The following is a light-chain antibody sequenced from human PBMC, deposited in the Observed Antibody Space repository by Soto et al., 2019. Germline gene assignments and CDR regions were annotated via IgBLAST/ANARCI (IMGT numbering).Light chain of an antibody. CDR2: VAS. J-gene: IGKJ1*01. CDR3: QQNYSTPRT. Sequence: DIPMTQSPSSLSASVGDRDTITCRASQDINHYLNWYQQKPGRAPKFLITVASSLQRGVPSRFSGSGSGTDFTLTISSLQPEDFATYYCQQNYSTPRTFGQGTKVEIK. CDR1: QDINHY. V-gene: IGKV1-39*01.